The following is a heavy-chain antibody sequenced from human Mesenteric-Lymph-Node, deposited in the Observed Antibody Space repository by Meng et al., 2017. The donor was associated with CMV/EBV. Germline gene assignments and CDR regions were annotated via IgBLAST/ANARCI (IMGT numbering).Heavy chain of an antibody. D-gene: IGHD1-26*01. CDR2: INHSGST. CDR3: ASLIAGGGGRGN. V-gene: IGHV4-34*01. Sequence: ESLKISCAVYGGSFSGYYWSWIRQPPGKGLEWIGEINHSGSTNYNPSLKSRVTISVDTSKNQFSLKLSSVTAADTAIYYCASLIAGGGGRGNWGQGTLVTVSS. J-gene: IGHJ4*02. CDR1: GGSFSGYY.